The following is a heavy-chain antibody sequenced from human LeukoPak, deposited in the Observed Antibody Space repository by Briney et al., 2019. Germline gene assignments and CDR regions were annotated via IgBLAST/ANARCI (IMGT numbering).Heavy chain of an antibody. CDR1: GGSFSGYY. CDR2: INHSGST. V-gene: IGHV4-34*01. J-gene: IGHJ4*02. CDR3: ASRHGYYDFWSGSFDY. Sequence: SETLSLTCAVYGGSFSGYYWSWIRQPPGKGLEWIGEINHSGSTNYNPSLKSRVTISVDTSKNQFSLKLSSVTAADTAVYYCASRHGYYDFWSGSFDYWGQGTLVTVSS. D-gene: IGHD3-3*01.